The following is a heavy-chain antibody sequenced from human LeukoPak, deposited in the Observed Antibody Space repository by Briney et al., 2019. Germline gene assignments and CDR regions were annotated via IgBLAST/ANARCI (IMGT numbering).Heavy chain of an antibody. D-gene: IGHD4-17*01. CDR1: GFTFTTYW. Sequence: GGSLRLSCAASGFTFTTYWMSWVRQAPGKGLEWVANIKQDGNEKYYVDSVKGRFTISRDNAKNSLYLQMGSLRTEDMAVYYCARAATVTAESAFGYWGQGTLVTVSS. V-gene: IGHV3-7*01. CDR2: IKQDGNEK. CDR3: ARAATVTAESAFGY. J-gene: IGHJ4*02.